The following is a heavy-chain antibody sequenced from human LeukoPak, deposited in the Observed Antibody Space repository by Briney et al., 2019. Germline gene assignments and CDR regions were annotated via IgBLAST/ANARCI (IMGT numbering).Heavy chain of an antibody. V-gene: IGHV4-39*07. CDR1: GGSISSSSYY. CDR2: IYYSGST. J-gene: IGHJ4*02. CDR3: ARYSSSWYSSGYFDY. D-gene: IGHD6-13*01. Sequence: PSETLSLTCTVSGGSISSSSYYWGWIRQPPGKGLEWIGSIYYSGSTYYNPSLKSRVTISVDTSKNQFSLKLSSVTAADTAVYYCARYSSSWYSSGYFDYWGQETLVTVSS.